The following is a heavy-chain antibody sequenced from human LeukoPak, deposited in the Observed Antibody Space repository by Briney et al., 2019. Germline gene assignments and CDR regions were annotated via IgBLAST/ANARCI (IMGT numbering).Heavy chain of an antibody. CDR2: IIPILGIA. J-gene: IGHJ4*02. CDR3: ARVALGIVAMNPPGFDY. D-gene: IGHD5-12*01. V-gene: IGHV1-69*04. Sequence: SVKVSCKASGGTFSSYAISWVRQAPGQGLEWMGRIIPILGIANYAQKFQGRVTITADKSTSTAYMELSSLRSEDTAVYYCARVALGIVAMNPPGFDYWGQGTLVTVSS. CDR1: GGTFSSYA.